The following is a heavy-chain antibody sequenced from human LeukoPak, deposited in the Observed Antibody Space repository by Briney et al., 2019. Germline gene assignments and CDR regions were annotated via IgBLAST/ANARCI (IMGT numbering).Heavy chain of an antibody. Sequence: SETLSLTCTVSGGSMSSYYWSWIRQPPGKGLEWIGYIFYSGNANYNPSLKSRVTISVDTSKSQFSLRLSSVTAADTAVYYCARRGRYGAGPLYYYYGMDVWGQGTTVTVSS. CDR3: ARRGRYGAGPLYYYYGMDV. V-gene: IGHV4-59*08. J-gene: IGHJ6*02. D-gene: IGHD3-10*01. CDR2: IFYSGNA. CDR1: GGSMSSYY.